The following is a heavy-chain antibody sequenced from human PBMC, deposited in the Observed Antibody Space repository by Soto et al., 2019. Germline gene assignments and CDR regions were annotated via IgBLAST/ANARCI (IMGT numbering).Heavy chain of an antibody. CDR2: INAGNGNT. V-gene: IGHV1-3*01. CDR1: GYTFTNYA. D-gene: IGHD5-12*01. Sequence: ASVKVSCKASGYTFTNYAMHWVRQAPGQRLEWMGWINAGNGNTKYSQKFQGRFTISRDNSINTVYLQMNSLRDEDTAVYFCAKGCGRGFDLCDSWGQGTLVTVSS. J-gene: IGHJ4*02. CDR3: AKGCGRGFDLCDS.